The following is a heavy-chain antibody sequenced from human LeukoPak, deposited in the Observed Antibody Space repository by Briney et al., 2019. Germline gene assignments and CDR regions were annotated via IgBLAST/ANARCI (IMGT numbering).Heavy chain of an antibody. J-gene: IGHJ6*03. D-gene: IGHD1-14*01. Sequence: SETLSLTCAVYGGSFSGYYWSWIRQPPGKGLEWIGEINHSGSTNYNPSLKSRVTISVDTSKNQFSLKLSSVTAADTAVYYCARGFRRPHQSRDRTPQPYYMDVWGRGTTVTVSS. CDR1: GGSFSGYY. V-gene: IGHV4-34*01. CDR2: INHSGST. CDR3: ARGFRRPHQSRDRTPQPYYMDV.